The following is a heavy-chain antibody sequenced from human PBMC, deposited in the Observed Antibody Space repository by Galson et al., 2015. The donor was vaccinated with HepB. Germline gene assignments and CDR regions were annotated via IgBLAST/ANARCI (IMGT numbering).Heavy chain of an antibody. D-gene: IGHD2-2*01. CDR2: ISFDGGTQ. CDR1: GFTFSTYA. V-gene: IGHV3-30*18. J-gene: IGHJ4*02. Sequence: SLRLSCAASGFTFSTYAMHWVRQAPGKGLAWVAVISFDGGTQYYADSVKGRFTISRDNSKNTLYLQVNSLRADEDTAVYYCAKDSSDYCSSTSCLLPFFDYWGQGTLVTVSS. CDR3: AKDSSDYCSSTSCLLPFFDY.